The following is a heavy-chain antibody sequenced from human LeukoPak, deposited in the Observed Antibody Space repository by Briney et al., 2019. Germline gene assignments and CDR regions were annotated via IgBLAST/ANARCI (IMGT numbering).Heavy chain of an antibody. Sequence: SQTLSLTCAISGDSVSSNSAAWNWIRQSPSRGLEWLGRTYYRSKWYNDYAVSVKSRITINPDTSKNQFSLQLNSVTPEDTAVYYCARGRKGSSSAHYYYYMDVWGKGTTVTVSS. CDR3: ARGRKGSSSAHYYYYMDV. D-gene: IGHD6-6*01. CDR2: TYYRSKWYN. V-gene: IGHV6-1*01. CDR1: GDSVSSNSAA. J-gene: IGHJ6*03.